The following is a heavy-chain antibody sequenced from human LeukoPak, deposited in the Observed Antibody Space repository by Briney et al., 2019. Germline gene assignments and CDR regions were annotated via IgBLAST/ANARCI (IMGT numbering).Heavy chain of an antibody. J-gene: IGHJ5*02. CDR1: GVTLSPYG. Sequence: GMSLRLSCAASGVTLSPYGMHWVRQAPGKGLEWVAVISYEGGTQHYADSVKGRFIISRDNPRNTLYLQMNILRTEATAVYYCAKEGTPQVSTWYDLWGQGTQVIVSS. CDR2: ISYEGGTQ. V-gene: IGHV3-30*18. CDR3: AKEGTPQVSTWYDL. D-gene: IGHD3-10*01.